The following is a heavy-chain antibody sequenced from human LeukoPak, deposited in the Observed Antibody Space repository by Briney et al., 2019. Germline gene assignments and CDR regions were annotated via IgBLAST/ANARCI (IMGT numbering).Heavy chain of an antibody. CDR3: ARGRHEGDY. CDR2: ISRNGGST. Sequence: GGSLRLSCSASGFTFSSYAMHWVRQAPGKGLEYVSGISRNGGSTYYADSVKGRFTISRDNSKNTLYLQMNSLRTEDTAIYYCARGRHEGDYWGQGTLVTVSS. V-gene: IGHV3-64*04. CDR1: GFTFSSYA. J-gene: IGHJ4*02.